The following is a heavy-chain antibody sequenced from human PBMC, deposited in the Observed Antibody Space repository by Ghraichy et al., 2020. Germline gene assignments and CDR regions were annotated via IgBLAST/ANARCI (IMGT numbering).Heavy chain of an antibody. J-gene: IGHJ4*02. D-gene: IGHD6-13*01. CDR2: ISGSGDTT. V-gene: IGHV3-23*01. CDR3: ARGDSSSWRSPPEY. CDR1: GFTFRTYG. Sequence: GGSLRLSCAGSGFTFRTYGMTWVRQAPGKGLEWVSGISGSGDTTYYADSVKGRFTISRDNSKNTLYLQMNSLRVEDTAVYYCARGDSSSWRSPPEYWGQGTLVTVSS.